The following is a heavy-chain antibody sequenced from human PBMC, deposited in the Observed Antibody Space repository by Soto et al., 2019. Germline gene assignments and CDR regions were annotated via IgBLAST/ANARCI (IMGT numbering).Heavy chain of an antibody. Sequence: ASVKVSCKASGGTFSSYAISWVRQAPGQGLEWMGGIIPIFGTANYAQKFQGRVTITADESTSTAYMELSSLRSEDTAVYYCAIAGGLKQWLVTQYYYYYYGMDVWGQGTTVTVSS. CDR1: GGTFSSYA. D-gene: IGHD6-19*01. CDR2: IIPIFGTA. J-gene: IGHJ6*02. CDR3: AIAGGLKQWLVTQYYYYYYGMDV. V-gene: IGHV1-69*13.